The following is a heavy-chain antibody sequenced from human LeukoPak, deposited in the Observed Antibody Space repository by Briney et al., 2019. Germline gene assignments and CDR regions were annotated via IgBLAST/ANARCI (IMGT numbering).Heavy chain of an antibody. CDR1: GYTFSDYY. J-gene: IGHJ6*03. V-gene: IGHV1-2*04. CDR2: INPNSGGT. CDR3: ARGLETNGFLDYYFYYMDV. D-gene: IGHD2-8*01. Sequence: ASVKVSCKASGYTFSDYYMHWVRQAPGQGLEWMGWINPNSGGTDYAQKFKGWVTMTRDTSLGTAYMELSRLTSDDTAVYYCARGLETNGFLDYYFYYMDVWGKGTTVTVS.